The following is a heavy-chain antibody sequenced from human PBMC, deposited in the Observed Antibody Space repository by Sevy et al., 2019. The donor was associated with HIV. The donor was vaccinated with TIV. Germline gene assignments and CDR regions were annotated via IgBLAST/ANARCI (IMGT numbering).Heavy chain of an antibody. V-gene: IGHV1-69*06. J-gene: IGHJ3*02. CDR1: GGTFSSYA. Sequence: ASVKVSCKASGGTFSSYAISWVRQAPGQGLEWMGGIIPIFGTANYAQKFQGRVTITADKSKSTAYMELRSLRSEDTAVYYWARGGVATALDAFDIWGQGTMVTVSS. CDR2: IIPIFGTA. D-gene: IGHD5-18*01. CDR3: ARGGVATALDAFDI.